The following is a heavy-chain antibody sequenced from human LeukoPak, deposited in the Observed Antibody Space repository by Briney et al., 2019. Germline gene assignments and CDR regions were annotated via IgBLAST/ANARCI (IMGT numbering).Heavy chain of an antibody. J-gene: IGHJ4*02. CDR1: GGSISSGDYY. CDR3: ARDTVTTDGLDY. V-gene: IGHV4-30-4*01. Sequence: PSETLSLTCTVSGGSISSGDYYWSWIRQPPGKGLEWIGYIYYSGSTYYNPSLKSRVTISVDTSKNQFSLKLSSVTAADTAVYYCARDTVTTDGLDYWGQGTLVTVSS. D-gene: IGHD4-17*01. CDR2: IYYSGST.